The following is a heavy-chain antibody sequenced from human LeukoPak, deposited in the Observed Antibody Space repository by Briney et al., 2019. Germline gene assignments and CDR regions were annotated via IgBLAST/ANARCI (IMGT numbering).Heavy chain of an antibody. J-gene: IGHJ5*02. D-gene: IGHD3-3*01. Sequence: SETLSLTCTVSGGSISSYYWSWIRQPPGKGLEWIGYIYCSGSTNYNPSLKSRVTISVDTSKNQFSLKLSSVTAADTAVYYCAKLSKIFGVVPLMGWFDPWGQRTLVTVSS. CDR3: AKLSKIFGVVPLMGWFDP. CDR2: IYCSGST. V-gene: IGHV4-59*01. CDR1: GGSISSYY.